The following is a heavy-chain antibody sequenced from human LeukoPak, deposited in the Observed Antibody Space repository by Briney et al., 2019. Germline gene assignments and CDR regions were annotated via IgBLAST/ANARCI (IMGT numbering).Heavy chain of an antibody. CDR1: SGSINSYY. J-gene: IGHJ4*02. CDR2: IYTTGKT. Sequence: SETLSLTCTVSSGSINSYYWGWVRQPAGRGLEGMGRIYTTGKTDYNPSHKRRLTITVDTSTSQFSLNLRSVTAADTAIYYCARHGYTASHYFLDCGSQGPLVAVSA. CDR3: ARHGYTASHYFLDC. D-gene: IGHD3-16*01. V-gene: IGHV4-4*07.